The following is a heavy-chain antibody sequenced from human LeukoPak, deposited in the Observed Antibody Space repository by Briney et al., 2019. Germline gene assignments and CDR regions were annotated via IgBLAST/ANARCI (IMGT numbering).Heavy chain of an antibody. CDR2: ISSSSSTI. Sequence: GGSLRLFCAASRFTFSSYSMNWVRQAPGKGLEWVSYISSSSSTIYYADSVKGRFTISRDNAKNSLYLQMNSLRAEDTAVYYCARDFGDYSYYYYMDVWGKGTTVTVSS. V-gene: IGHV3-48*01. CDR3: ARDFGDYSYYYYMDV. J-gene: IGHJ6*03. D-gene: IGHD4-17*01. CDR1: RFTFSSYS.